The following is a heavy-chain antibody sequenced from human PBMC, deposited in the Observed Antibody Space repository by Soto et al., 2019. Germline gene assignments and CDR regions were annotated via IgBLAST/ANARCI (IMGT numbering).Heavy chain of an antibody. J-gene: IGHJ4*02. CDR1: GFTFSSYA. Sequence: GGSLRLSCAASGFTFSSYAMSWVRQAPGKGLEWVSAISGSGGSTYYADSVKGRFTISRENAKNSLYLQMNSLRAGDTAVYYCARARSGYDHRYFDYWGQGTLVTVSS. CDR3: ARARSGYDHRYFDY. CDR2: ISGSGGST. V-gene: IGHV3-23*01. D-gene: IGHD5-12*01.